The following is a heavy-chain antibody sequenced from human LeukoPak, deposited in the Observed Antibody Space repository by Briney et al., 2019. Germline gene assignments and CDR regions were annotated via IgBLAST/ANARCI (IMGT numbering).Heavy chain of an antibody. Sequence: GASVKVSCKASGYTFTSYDINWVRQATGQGLEWMGWMNPNSGNTGYAQKFQGRVTMTRNTSISTAYMELSSLRSEDTAVYYCAREGRGSLSWGGYYYYYMDVWGKGTTVTVSS. CDR3: AREGRGSLSWGGYYYYYMDV. V-gene: IGHV1-8*01. CDR2: MNPNSGNT. D-gene: IGHD6-6*01. CDR1: GYTFTSYD. J-gene: IGHJ6*03.